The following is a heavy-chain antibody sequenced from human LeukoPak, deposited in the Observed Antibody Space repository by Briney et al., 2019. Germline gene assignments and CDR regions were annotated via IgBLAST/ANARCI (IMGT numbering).Heavy chain of an antibody. V-gene: IGHV3-53*01. D-gene: IGHD3-22*01. CDR1: GFTVSSND. J-gene: IGHJ4*02. CDR3: ARDLDSSGYYHVVDS. Sequence: GGSLRLSCEASGFTVSSNDMSWVRQAPGKGLEWVSLISTSGRTHYADSVQGRFTISRDNSKNTLSLHMNSLRAEDTAVYYCARDLDSSGYYHVVDSWGQGALVTVSS. CDR2: ISTSGRT.